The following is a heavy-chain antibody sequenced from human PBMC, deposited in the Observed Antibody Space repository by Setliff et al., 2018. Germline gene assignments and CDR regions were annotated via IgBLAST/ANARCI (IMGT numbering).Heavy chain of an antibody. CDR1: GFTFNNYW. CDR2: IKRDGSEK. D-gene: IGHD5-12*01. CDR3: ARDSGVARIRKTAIDY. J-gene: IGHJ4*02. V-gene: IGHV3-7*03. Sequence: GESLKISCAASGFTFNNYWMGWVRQAPGKGLEWVANIKRDGSEKYYVDSVKGRFTISRDNARNSLHLQMNNLRAEDTAVYYCARDSGVARIRKTAIDYWGQGTLVTVSS.